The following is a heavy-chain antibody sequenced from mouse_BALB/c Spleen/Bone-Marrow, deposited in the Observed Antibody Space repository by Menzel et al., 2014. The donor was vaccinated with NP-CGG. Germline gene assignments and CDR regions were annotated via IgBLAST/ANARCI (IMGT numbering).Heavy chain of an antibody. CDR3: ARDDYGPDY. D-gene: IGHD2-4*01. V-gene: IGHV1-80*01. CDR1: GYAFSSFW. Sequence: QVQLQQSGAELVRPGSSVKISCKASGYAFSSFWMNWVKQRPGQGLEWIGQIYPGDGETNYNGKFKGKATLTADKSSSTACMQLSSLTSEDSAVYFCARDDYGPDYWGQGTTLTVSS. CDR2: IYPGDGET. J-gene: IGHJ2*01.